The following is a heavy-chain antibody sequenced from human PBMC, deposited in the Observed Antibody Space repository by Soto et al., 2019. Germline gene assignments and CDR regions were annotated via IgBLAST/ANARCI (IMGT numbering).Heavy chain of an antibody. V-gene: IGHV4-61*01. CDR1: GGSVISGSYY. Sequence: SETLSLTCTVSGGSVISGSYYWSWIRQPPGKGLEWIGYIYYSGSTNYSPSLKSRVTISVDTSKNQFSLKLSSVTAADTAVYYCARIGRAVDAFDIWGQGTMVTVSS. CDR2: IYYSGST. CDR3: ARIGRAVDAFDI. J-gene: IGHJ3*02. D-gene: IGHD1-26*01.